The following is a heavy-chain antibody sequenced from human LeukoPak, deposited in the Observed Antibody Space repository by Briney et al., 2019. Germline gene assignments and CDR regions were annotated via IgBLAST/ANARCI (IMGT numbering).Heavy chain of an antibody. D-gene: IGHD3-3*01. CDR1: GYTFTSYG. CDR3: ARDGATYYDFWSGYPSNWFDP. J-gene: IGHJ5*02. V-gene: IGHV1-18*01. CDR2: ISAYNGNT. Sequence: GASVKVSCKASGYTFTSYGISWVRQAPGQGLEWMGWISAYNGNTNYAQKLQGRVTMTTDTSTSTAYMELRSLRSDDTAVYYCARDGATYYDFWSGYPSNWFDPWGQGTLVTVSS.